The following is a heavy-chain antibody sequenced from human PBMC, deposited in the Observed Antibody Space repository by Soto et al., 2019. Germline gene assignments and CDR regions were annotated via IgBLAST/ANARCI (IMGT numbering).Heavy chain of an antibody. V-gene: IGHV3-23*01. CDR1: GFTFGSHA. CDR2: ISGSGGSA. J-gene: IGHJ4*02. D-gene: IGHD3-3*01. Sequence: EVQLLESGGGLVQPGGSLRLSCAASGFTFGSHAMIWVRQAPGKGLEWVSAISGSGGSAYYADSVKGRFTISRDNSINTPYLQMNSLRAEDTALYYCAKEPYSDFWSAYYYFDYWGQETLVTVSS. CDR3: AKEPYSDFWSAYYYFDY.